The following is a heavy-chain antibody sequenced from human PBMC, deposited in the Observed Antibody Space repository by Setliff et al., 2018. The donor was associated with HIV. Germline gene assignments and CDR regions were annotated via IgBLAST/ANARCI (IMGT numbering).Heavy chain of an antibody. V-gene: IGHV4-31*02. J-gene: IGHJ3*02. Sequence: SETLSLTCTVSGASISNSGYYWTWIRQRPGKGLEWLGDVSSSGDPYYNPPLKSRVVVSVDTSKNQFSLKLTSVTVADTAVYYCARELGASPHDVFDIWGQGTMVTVSS. CDR3: ARELGASPHDVFDI. CDR2: VSSSGDP. D-gene: IGHD3-16*01. CDR1: GASISNSGYY.